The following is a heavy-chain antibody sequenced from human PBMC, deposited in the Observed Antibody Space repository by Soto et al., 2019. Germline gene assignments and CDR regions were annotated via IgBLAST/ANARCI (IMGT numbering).Heavy chain of an antibody. CDR1: GGSITTTTYY. J-gene: IGHJ4*02. Sequence: QLQLQESGPGLVKPSETLSLACTVSGGSITTTTYYWVWIRQPPGKGLEWIGSIYYSGSTYYDPAIMIRLPLSLDTHKNQFPLNLISVTASDTADYYCARNDEGGIYWGQGTLVTVSS. V-gene: IGHV4-39*01. CDR3: ARNDEGGIY. D-gene: IGHD3-16*01. CDR2: IYYSGST.